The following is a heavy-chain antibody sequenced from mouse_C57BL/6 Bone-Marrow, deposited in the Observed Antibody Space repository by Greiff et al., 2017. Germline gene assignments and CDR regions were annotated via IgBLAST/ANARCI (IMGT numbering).Heavy chain of an antibody. V-gene: IGHV1-4*01. CDR3: ARGYAMDY. Sequence: VQLQQSGAELARPGASVKMSCKASGYTFTSYTMHWVKQRPGQGLEWIGYINPCSGYTKYNQTLKDKATLTADTSSSTCYMQQSSLTAEDSAVYYCARGYAMDYWGQGTSVTVSS. J-gene: IGHJ4*01. CDR1: GYTFTSYT. CDR2: INPCSGYT.